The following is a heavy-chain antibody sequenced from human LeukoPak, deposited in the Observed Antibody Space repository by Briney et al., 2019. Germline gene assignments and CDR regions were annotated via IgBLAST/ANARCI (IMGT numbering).Heavy chain of an antibody. CDR2: ISGSGGST. CDR3: AKDEAITIFGVVTYFDY. CDR1: GFIFSSYA. J-gene: IGHJ4*02. Sequence: GGSLRLSCAASGFIFSSYAMSWVRQAPGKGLEWASAISGSGGSTYYADSVKGRFTISRDNSKNTLYLQMNSLRAEDTAVYYCAKDEAITIFGVVTYFDYWGQGTLVTVSS. D-gene: IGHD3-3*01. V-gene: IGHV3-23*01.